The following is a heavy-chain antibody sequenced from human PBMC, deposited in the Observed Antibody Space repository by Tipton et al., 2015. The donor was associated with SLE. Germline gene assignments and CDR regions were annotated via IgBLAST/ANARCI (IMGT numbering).Heavy chain of an antibody. CDR3: ARLHGYSYGLNWFDP. V-gene: IGHV4-39*07. J-gene: IGHJ5*02. CDR2: IYYTGTTT. CDR1: GGSISSSATY. D-gene: IGHD5-18*01. Sequence: TLSLTCTVSGGSISSSATYWGWIRQPPGKGLEWLGSIYYTGTTTYYNSFLKSRVTMSVDTSKNQFSLRLTSVIAADTAVYYCARLHGYSYGLNWFDPWGQGTLISVSS.